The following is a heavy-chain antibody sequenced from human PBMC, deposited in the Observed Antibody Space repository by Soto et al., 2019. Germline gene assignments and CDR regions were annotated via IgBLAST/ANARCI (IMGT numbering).Heavy chain of an antibody. Sequence: PGGSLRLSCAASGLTFSGHWMTWVRQTPGEGLQWVAAIKPDGSETFYVDSVKGRFTISRDNARNSLFLQMDSLRAGDTAVYYCTSRPSGMTYHAVFDFWGQGTLVTVSS. CDR1: GLTFSGHW. CDR3: TSRPSGMTYHAVFDF. J-gene: IGHJ4*02. CDR2: IKPDGSET. D-gene: IGHD2-21*02. V-gene: IGHV3-7*03.